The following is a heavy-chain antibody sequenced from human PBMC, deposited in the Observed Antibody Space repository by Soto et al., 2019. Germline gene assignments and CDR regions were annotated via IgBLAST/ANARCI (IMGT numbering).Heavy chain of an antibody. CDR2: IYPGDSDT. CDR3: ARQVVPAARPYYYHYYMDV. Sequence: GESLKISCKGSGYSFTSYWIGWVRQMPGKGLEWMGIIYPGDSDTRYSPSFQGQVTISADKSVSTAYLQWSSLKASDTAMYYCARQVVPAARPYYYHYYMDVWGKGTTVTVSS. V-gene: IGHV5-51*01. J-gene: IGHJ6*03. CDR1: GYSFTSYW. D-gene: IGHD2-2*01.